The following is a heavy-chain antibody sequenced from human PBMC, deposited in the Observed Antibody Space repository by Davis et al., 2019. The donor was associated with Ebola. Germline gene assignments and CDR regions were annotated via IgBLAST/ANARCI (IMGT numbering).Heavy chain of an antibody. V-gene: IGHV1-3*01. CDR2: INAVNGNT. CDR1: GYTFTGFY. J-gene: IGHJ4*02. D-gene: IGHD6-19*01. Sequence: AASVKVSCKASGYTFTGFYMHWVRQAPGQGLEWMGWINAVNGNTKYSQKFQDRVTITRDTSASTAYMELSSLRSEDTAVYYCARDPSGWYYFDYWGQGTLVTVSS. CDR3: ARDPSGWYYFDY.